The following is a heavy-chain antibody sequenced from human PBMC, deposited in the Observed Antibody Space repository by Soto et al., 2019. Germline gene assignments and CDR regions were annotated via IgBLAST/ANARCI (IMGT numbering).Heavy chain of an antibody. CDR2: INYNGVYS. CDR3: ARKSNSDMSGYDYFDY. V-gene: IGHV3-21*06. D-gene: IGHD3-22*01. CDR1: GFIFGSSD. J-gene: IGHJ4*02. Sequence: GGSLRLSCAASGFIFGSSDMTWVRQAPGKGLEYVSSINYNGVYSFYAEAAKGRFVIYRDNAKNSLFLQMNSLTAEDTAVYFCARKSNSDMSGYDYFDYWGQGTLVTVSS.